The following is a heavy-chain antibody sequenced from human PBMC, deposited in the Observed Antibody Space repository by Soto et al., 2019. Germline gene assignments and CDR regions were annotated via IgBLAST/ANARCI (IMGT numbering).Heavy chain of an antibody. Sequence: QVTVKESGPVLVKPTETLTLTCTVSGFSLSNAGLGVSWIRQPPGKALEWLAHIFSNDEKSYSTSLKSRLTISKDTSKSQVVLIMTNMDPVDTATYYCPSTYSTSWYWFDPWGQGTLVTVSS. CDR1: GFSLSNAGLG. CDR2: IFSNDEK. D-gene: IGHD6-13*01. V-gene: IGHV2-26*04. J-gene: IGHJ5*02. CDR3: PSTYSTSWYWFDP.